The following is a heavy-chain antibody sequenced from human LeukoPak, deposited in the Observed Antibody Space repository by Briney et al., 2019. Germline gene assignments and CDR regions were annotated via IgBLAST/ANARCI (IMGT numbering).Heavy chain of an antibody. V-gene: IGHV3-48*01. CDR2: ISGSSSTI. CDR1: GFTFNIYS. Sequence: GGSLRLSCAASGFTFNIYSMNWVRQAPGKGLEWVSYISGSSSTIYYADSVKGRFTISRDNAKNSLYLQMNSLRAEDTAVYYCARDWGWGSWYEDDYWGQGTLVTVSS. CDR3: ARDWGWGSWYEDDY. D-gene: IGHD6-13*01. J-gene: IGHJ4*02.